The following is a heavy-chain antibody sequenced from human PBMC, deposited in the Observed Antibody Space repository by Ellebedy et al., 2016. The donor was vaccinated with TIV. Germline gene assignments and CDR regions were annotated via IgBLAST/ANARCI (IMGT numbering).Heavy chain of an antibody. CDR1: GFTFSDYS. CDR3: AREEDSSSWYGHHRFDH. J-gene: IGHJ4*02. CDR2: IGGKGSST. D-gene: IGHD6-13*01. V-gene: IGHV3-48*01. Sequence: PGGSLRLSCAASGFTFSDYSMNWVRQAPGKGLEWVSYIGGKGSSTYSADSVKGRFPISRDNAKNSLYLQMDSLRAEDTAVYSCAREEDSSSWYGHHRFDHWGQGTLVTVSS.